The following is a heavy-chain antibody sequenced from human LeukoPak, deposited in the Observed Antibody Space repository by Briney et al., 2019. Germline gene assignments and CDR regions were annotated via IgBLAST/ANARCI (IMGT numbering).Heavy chain of an antibody. J-gene: IGHJ6*02. V-gene: IGHV1-18*01. CDR2: ISAYNGNT. Sequence: ASVKVSCKASGYTFTSYGISWVRQAPGQGLEWMGWISAYNGNTNYAQKLQGRVTMTTDTSTSTAYMELRSLRSDDTAVYYCARDEPPTVTYYYYYYGMDVWGQGTTVTVSS. D-gene: IGHD4-17*01. CDR1: GYTFTSYG. CDR3: ARDEPPTVTYYYYYYGMDV.